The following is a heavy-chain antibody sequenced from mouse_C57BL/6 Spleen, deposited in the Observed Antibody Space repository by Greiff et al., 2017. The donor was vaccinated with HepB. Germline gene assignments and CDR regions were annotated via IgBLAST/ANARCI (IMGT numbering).Heavy chain of an antibody. CDR1: GFTFSNYW. J-gene: IGHJ4*01. CDR2: IRLKSDNYAT. Sequence: EVKLMESGGGLVQPGGSMKLSCVASGFTFSNYWMNWVRQSPEKGLEWVAQIRLKSDNYATHYAESVKGRFTISRDDSKSSVYLQMNNLRAEDTGIYYCTPIYYGYDDAMDYWGQGTSVTVSS. CDR3: TPIYYGYDDAMDY. V-gene: IGHV6-3*01. D-gene: IGHD2-2*01.